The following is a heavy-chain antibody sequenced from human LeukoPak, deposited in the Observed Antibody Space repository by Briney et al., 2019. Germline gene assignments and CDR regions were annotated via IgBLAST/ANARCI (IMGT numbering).Heavy chain of an antibody. V-gene: IGHV1-2*02. D-gene: IGHD2-8*01. CDR2: INCNSGDA. Sequence: ASVKVSCKASGYTFTGYYMHWVRQAPGQGLEWVGRINCNSGDANSAQKFQGRVTMTRDTSVSTAYMDLSSVTSDDTAVYFCARSAGHCSNGICFTDYYMDVWGRGTTVTVSS. CDR3: ARSAGHCSNGICFTDYYMDV. J-gene: IGHJ6*03. CDR1: GYTFTGYY.